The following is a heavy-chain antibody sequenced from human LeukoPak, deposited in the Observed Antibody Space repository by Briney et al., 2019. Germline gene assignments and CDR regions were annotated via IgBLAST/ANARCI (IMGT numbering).Heavy chain of an antibody. V-gene: IGHV3-48*04. CDR2: ISSSSSTI. D-gene: IGHD3-16*01. J-gene: IGHJ4*02. CDR3: ARGKNYVDFDY. Sequence: GGSLRLSCAASGFTFSSYSMNWVRQAPGKGLEWVSYISSSSSTIYYADSVKGRFTISRDNAKNSLYLQMNSLRAEDTAVYYCARGKNYVDFDYWGQGTLATVSS. CDR1: GFTFSSYS.